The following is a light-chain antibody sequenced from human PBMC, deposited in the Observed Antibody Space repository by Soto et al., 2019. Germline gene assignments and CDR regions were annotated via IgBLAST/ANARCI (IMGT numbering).Light chain of an antibody. CDR2: GAS. CDR1: QDITTW. V-gene: IGKV1-12*01. CDR3: QRTSSLPFT. Sequence: DIQMTQSPSSVSASVGDRVNITCRASQDITTWLAWYQQKPGVAPRLLMSGASNLQSEVPSRVSRSGTGTHLTLTISSLQPEDCATYYCQRTSSLPFTFGQGTRLEIK. J-gene: IGKJ2*01.